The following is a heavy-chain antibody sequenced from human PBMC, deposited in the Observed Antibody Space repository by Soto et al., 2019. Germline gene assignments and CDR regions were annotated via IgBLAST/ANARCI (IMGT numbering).Heavy chain of an antibody. D-gene: IGHD3-9*01. Sequence: QITLKESGPTLVKPTQTLTLTCTFSGFSLSTSGVGVGWIRQPPGKALEWLALIYWDDDKRYSPSLKSRLTITKDTSKNQVVLTMTNMDPVDTATYYCAHSPQELRYFDWLLLRWFDPWGQGTLVTVSS. V-gene: IGHV2-5*02. CDR2: IYWDDDK. CDR3: AHSPQELRYFDWLLLRWFDP. J-gene: IGHJ5*02. CDR1: GFSLSTSGVG.